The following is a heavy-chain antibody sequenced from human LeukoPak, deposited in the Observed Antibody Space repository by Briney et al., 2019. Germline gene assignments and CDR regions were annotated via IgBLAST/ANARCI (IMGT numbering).Heavy chain of an antibody. V-gene: IGHV4-31*03. CDR2: IYYSGST. J-gene: IGHJ5*02. CDR1: GGSISSGGYY. CDR3: ATVPAAMENWFDP. Sequence: SQTLSLTCTVSGGSISSGGYYWSWIRQHPGKGLEWIGYIYYSGSTYYNPSLKSRVTISVDTSKNQFSLKLSSVTAADTAVYYCATVPAAMENWFDPWGQGTLVTVSS. D-gene: IGHD2-2*01.